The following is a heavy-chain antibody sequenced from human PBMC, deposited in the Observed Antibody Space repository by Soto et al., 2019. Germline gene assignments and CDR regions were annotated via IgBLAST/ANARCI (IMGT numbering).Heavy chain of an antibody. J-gene: IGHJ4*02. Sequence: GGSLRLSCAASGFNFSSYAMSWVRQAPGKGLEWVSAISDSGGSTYYADSVKGRFTISRDNSKNTLYLQMNSLRAEDTAVYYCAKETLQYPAQIYWGQGTLVTVSS. CDR2: ISDSGGST. V-gene: IGHV3-23*01. CDR1: GFNFSSYA. CDR3: AKETLQYPAQIY. D-gene: IGHD4-4*01.